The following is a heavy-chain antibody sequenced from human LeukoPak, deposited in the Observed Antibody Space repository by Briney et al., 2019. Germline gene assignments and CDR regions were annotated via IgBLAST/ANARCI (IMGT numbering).Heavy chain of an antibody. CDR2: IYSGGST. CDR1: GFTVSSNY. V-gene: IGHV3-66*02. J-gene: IGHJ4*02. CDR3: ARSPTPSFDY. Sequence: GGSLRLSXAASGFTVSSNYMSWVRQAPGKGLEWVSVIYSGGSTYYADSVKGRFTISRDNSKNTLYLQMNSLRAEDTAVYYCARSPTPSFDYWGQGTLVTVSS.